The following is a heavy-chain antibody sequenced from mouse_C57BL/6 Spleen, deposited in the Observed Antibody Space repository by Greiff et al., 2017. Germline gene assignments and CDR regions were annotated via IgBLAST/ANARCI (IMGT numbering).Heavy chain of an antibody. J-gene: IGHJ1*03. D-gene: IGHD2-4*01. CDR2: IYPGSGNT. CDR1: GYTFTDYY. CDR3: ARSFFDYDGYFDV. Sequence: VQLQQSGPELVKPGASVKIPCKASGYTFTDYYINWVKQRPGQGLEWIARIYPGSGNTYYNEKFKGKATLTEEKSSSTAYLQLSSLTSEDSAVYFCARSFFDYDGYFDVWGTGTTVTVSS. V-gene: IGHV1-76*01.